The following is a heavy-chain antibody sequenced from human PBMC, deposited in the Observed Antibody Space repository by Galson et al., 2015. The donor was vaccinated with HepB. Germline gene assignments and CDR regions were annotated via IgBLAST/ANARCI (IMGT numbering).Heavy chain of an antibody. CDR1: GFTFSSYS. CDR2: VSSSSSYI. V-gene: IGHV3-21*01. D-gene: IGHD2-15*01. J-gene: IGHJ6*03. Sequence: SLRLSCAASGFTFSSYSMNWVRQAPGKGLEWVSSVSSSSSYIYYADSVKGRFTISRDNAKNSLYLQMNSLRAEDTAVYYCAREADIVVVVAASYYYYYYMDVWGKGTTVTVSS. CDR3: AREADIVVVVAASYYYYYYMDV.